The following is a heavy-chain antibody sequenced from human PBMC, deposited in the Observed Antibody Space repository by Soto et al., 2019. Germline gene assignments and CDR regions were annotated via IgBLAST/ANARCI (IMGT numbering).Heavy chain of an antibody. CDR3: AKDTGADY. D-gene: IGHD3-10*01. J-gene: IGHJ4*02. Sequence: QVQLVESGGGVVQPGRSLRLSCAASGFRFSTYGMYWVRQAPGKGLEWVARISYDGSDQFYGDSVKGRFTISRDNSKITRYLQMNSLRSEDTAVYYCAKDTGADYWGQGTVVTVSA. CDR2: ISYDGSDQ. CDR1: GFRFSTYG. V-gene: IGHV3-30*18.